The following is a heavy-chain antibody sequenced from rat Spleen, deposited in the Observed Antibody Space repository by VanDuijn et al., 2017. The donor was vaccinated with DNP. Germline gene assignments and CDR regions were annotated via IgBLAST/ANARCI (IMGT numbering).Heavy chain of an antibody. D-gene: IGHD4-1*01. J-gene: IGHJ3*01. CDR1: GFTFSDYY. V-gene: IGHV5-25*01. CDR3: ATSTGPNWFDY. Sequence: EVQLVESGGGLVQPGRSLKVSCTASGFTFSDYYMAWVRQAPKKGLEWVASISPSGGGTYYRDSVKGRFTISRDNSNRTLYLQMDSLRSEDTATYYCATSTGPNWFDYWGQGTLVTVSS. CDR2: ISPSGGGT.